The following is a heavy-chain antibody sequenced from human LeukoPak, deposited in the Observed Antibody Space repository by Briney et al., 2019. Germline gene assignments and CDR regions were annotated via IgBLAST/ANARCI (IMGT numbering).Heavy chain of an antibody. CDR2: IYTSGNT. CDR1: GGSISSGSYY. Sequence: PSETLSLTCTVSGGSISSGSYYWSWIRQPAGKGLEWIGRIYTSGNTNYNPSLKSRVTTSVDTSKNQFSLKLSSVTAADTAVYYCARESWDYSYYWGQETLVTVSS. D-gene: IGHD3-16*01. V-gene: IGHV4-61*02. J-gene: IGHJ4*02. CDR3: ARESWDYSYY.